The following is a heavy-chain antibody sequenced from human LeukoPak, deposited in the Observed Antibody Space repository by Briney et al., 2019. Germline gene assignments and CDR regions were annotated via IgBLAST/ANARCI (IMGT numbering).Heavy chain of an antibody. V-gene: IGHV6-1*01. D-gene: IGHD2-2*01. CDR3: ARRLTQYDCFDP. CDR2: TYYRSTCYN. Sequence: SQTLSLTCAISGDSVSSNSVTWNWIRQSPSRGLEWLGRTYYRSTCYNDYAVSVRGRITVNPDTSKNQFSLHLNSVTPEDTAVYYCARRLTQYDCFDPWGQGILVTVSS. CDR1: GDSVSSNSVT. J-gene: IGHJ5*02.